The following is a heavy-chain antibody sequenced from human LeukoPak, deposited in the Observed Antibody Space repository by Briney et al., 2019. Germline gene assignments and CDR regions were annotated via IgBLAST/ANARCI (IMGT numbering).Heavy chain of an antibody. V-gene: IGHV4-31*03. J-gene: IGHJ3*01. CDR1: GGSVKSGDHY. CDR2: TYHSGNT. Sequence: SETLSLTCTVSGGSVKSGDHYWTWIRQHPGTGLEWIGYTYHSGNTYYNPSLKSRVTISVDTSKNQFSLTLNSVSAADTAVYYCASFGAFDVWGQGTMVTVSS. CDR3: ASFGAFDV. D-gene: IGHD2/OR15-2a*01.